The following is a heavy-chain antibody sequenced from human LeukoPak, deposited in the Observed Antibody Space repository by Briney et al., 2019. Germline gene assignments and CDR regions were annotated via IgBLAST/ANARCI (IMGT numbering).Heavy chain of an antibody. J-gene: IGHJ4*02. Sequence: GGSLRLSCAASGFTFSTLTMYWVRQAPGKGLEWVAVISHEGSIQYYADSVRGRFTISRENSKKTVSLQMNSRRGEDTAVYCWVGDRIPGPPDYFDYWGQGTLVTVSS. D-gene: IGHD1-14*01. CDR1: GFTFSTLT. CDR3: VGDRIPGPPDYFDY. CDR2: ISHEGSIQ. V-gene: IGHV3-30-3*01.